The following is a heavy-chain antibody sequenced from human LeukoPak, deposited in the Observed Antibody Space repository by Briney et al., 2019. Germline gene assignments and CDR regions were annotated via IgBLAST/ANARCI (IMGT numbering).Heavy chain of an antibody. Sequence: GGSLRLSCAASGFDFSSNWMHWVRHAPGQGLVWVSRIKGDGISTNYADSVKGRFTISRDIAKNTLYLQMNSLRAEDTGVYYCAKDHYWSIDYWGRGTLVTVSS. V-gene: IGHV3-74*01. D-gene: IGHD3-3*01. J-gene: IGHJ4*02. CDR2: IKGDGIST. CDR3: AKDHYWSIDY. CDR1: GFDFSSNW.